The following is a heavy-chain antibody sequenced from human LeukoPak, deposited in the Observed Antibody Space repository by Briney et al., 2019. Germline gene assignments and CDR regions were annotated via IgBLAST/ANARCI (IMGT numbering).Heavy chain of an antibody. CDR2: IWYDGSNK. V-gene: IGHV3-33*01. D-gene: IGHD6-19*01. CDR1: GFTFSGYG. J-gene: IGHJ4*02. CDR3: ARVPPYSSGWYRFDY. Sequence: GGSLRLSCAASGFTFSGYGMHWVRQAPGKGLEWVAVIWYDGSNKYYADSVKGRFTISRDNSKNTLYLQMNSLRAEDTAVYYCARVPPYSSGWYRFDYWGQGTLVTVSS.